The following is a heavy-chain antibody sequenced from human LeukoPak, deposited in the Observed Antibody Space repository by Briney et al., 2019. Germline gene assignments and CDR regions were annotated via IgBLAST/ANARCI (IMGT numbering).Heavy chain of an antibody. V-gene: IGHV4-34*01. D-gene: IGHD2-2*01. J-gene: IGHJ4*02. Sequence: SETLSLTCAVYGGSFSGYYWSWIRQPPGKGLEWIGEINHSGSTNYNPSLKSRVTISVDTSKNQFSLKLSSVTAADTAVYYCAREDCGSTSCYRGYDYWGQGTLVTVSS. CDR2: INHSGST. CDR1: GGSFSGYY. CDR3: AREDCGSTSCYRGYDY.